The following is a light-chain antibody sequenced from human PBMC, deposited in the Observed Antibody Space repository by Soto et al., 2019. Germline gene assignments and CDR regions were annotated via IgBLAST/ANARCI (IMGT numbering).Light chain of an antibody. Sequence: QSVLTQPASVSGSPGHSITISCTGTSSDVGSYNLVSWYQQHPGKAPKLMIYEGSKRPSGVSNRFSGSKSGNTASLTISGLQAEDEAHYYCCSYAGSSTYVVFGGGTKVTVL. V-gene: IGLV2-23*01. J-gene: IGLJ2*01. CDR3: CSYAGSSTYVV. CDR2: EGS. CDR1: SSDVGSYNL.